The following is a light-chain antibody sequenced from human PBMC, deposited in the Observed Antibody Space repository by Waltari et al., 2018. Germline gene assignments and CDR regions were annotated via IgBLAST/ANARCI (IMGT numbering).Light chain of an antibody. CDR1: ESLLFTSNNQNF. V-gene: IGKV4-1*01. CDR3: QQYYTSPLT. Sequence: DIVMTQSPESLAVSLGERATITCRSSESLLFTSNNQNFLAWYQRKAGHPPMLVFYWASVRESGVPDRFSASGSGTDFILSISSLQAEDVAVYYCQQYYTSPLTFGGGTKVEIK. CDR2: WAS. J-gene: IGKJ4*01.